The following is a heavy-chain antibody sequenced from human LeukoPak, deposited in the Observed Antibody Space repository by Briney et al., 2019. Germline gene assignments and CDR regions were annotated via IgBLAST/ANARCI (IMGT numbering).Heavy chain of an antibody. Sequence: GGPLRLSCAASGFTFSNYWMSWVRQAPGKELEWVANIKQDGSEIYYVDSVKGRFTISRDNAKNSLYLQMNSLRAEDTAVYYCVRDKLTGASRLDYWGQGTLLTVSS. V-gene: IGHV3-7*03. CDR2: IKQDGSEI. CDR1: GFTFSNYW. J-gene: IGHJ4*02. D-gene: IGHD7-27*01. CDR3: VRDKLTGASRLDY.